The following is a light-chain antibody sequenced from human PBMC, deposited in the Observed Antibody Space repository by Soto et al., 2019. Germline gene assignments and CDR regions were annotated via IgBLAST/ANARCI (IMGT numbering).Light chain of an antibody. V-gene: IGKV1-39*01. Sequence: DIQMTQSPSSLSASVGDRVTITCRASQSIGTYLSWYQHKQGKAPKLLIHGASFLKGGVPSRFSGSGSGTDFTLTITSLDPEDFATYYCQQSYSTLMYTFGQGTKVEIK. CDR2: GAS. CDR1: QSIGTY. J-gene: IGKJ2*01. CDR3: QQSYSTLMYT.